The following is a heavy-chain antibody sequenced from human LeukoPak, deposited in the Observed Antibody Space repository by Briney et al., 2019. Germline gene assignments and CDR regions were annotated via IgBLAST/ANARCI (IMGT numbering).Heavy chain of an antibody. CDR1: GYTFTGYY. Sequence: ASVKVSCKASGYTFTGYYMHWVRQAAGQGVDWMGWINPNSGGTNYAQKFQGRVTMTRDTSISTAYMELSRLRSDDTAVYYCARAASFLVVDYWGQGTLVTVSS. J-gene: IGHJ4*02. CDR2: INPNSGGT. V-gene: IGHV1-2*02. D-gene: IGHD1-26*01. CDR3: ARAASFLVVDY.